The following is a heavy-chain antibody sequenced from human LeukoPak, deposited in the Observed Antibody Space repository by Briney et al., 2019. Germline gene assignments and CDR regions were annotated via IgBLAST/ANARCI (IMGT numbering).Heavy chain of an antibody. Sequence: SETLSLTCAVYGGSFSGYYWSWIRQPPGKGLEWIGEINHSGSTNYNPSLKSRVTISVDTSKNQFSLKLSSVTAADTAVYYCARVRMVYATYYYYYYMDVWGKGTTVSVSS. CDR2: INHSGST. D-gene: IGHD2-8*01. V-gene: IGHV4-34*01. CDR3: ARVRMVYATYYYYYYMDV. J-gene: IGHJ6*03. CDR1: GGSFSGYY.